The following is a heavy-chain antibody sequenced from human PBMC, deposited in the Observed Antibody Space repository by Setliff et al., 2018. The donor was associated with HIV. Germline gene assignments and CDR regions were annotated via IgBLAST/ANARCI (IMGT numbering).Heavy chain of an antibody. CDR2: ISHRGDL. Sequence: PSETLSLTCNVSGDSITRSRYWWGWIRQSPGKGLQWLADISHRGDLAYRESLKRRLTISVDTSKNQISLKLNSVTAADTAVYYCARDGGRTGYSSSSDQWGQGTLVTVSS. CDR1: GDSITRSRYW. CDR3: ARDGGRTGYSSSSDQ. D-gene: IGHD6-13*01. V-gene: IGHV4-39*07. J-gene: IGHJ4*02.